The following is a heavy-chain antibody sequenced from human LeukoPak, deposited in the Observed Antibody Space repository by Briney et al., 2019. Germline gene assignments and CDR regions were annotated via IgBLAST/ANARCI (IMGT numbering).Heavy chain of an antibody. CDR1: GYGFTSYW. V-gene: IGHV5-51*01. D-gene: IGHD2-21*02. J-gene: IGHJ3*02. CDR2: IYPGDSDT. Sequence: GEPLKISCKGSGYGFTSYWIGWVRQMPGKGLEWMGIIYPGDSDTRYSPSFQGQVTISADKSISTAYLQWSSLKASDTAMYYCGLGVTQDAFDIWGQGTMVTVSS. CDR3: GLGVTQDAFDI.